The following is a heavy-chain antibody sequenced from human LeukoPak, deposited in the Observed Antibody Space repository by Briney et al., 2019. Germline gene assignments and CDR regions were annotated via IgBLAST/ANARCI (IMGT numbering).Heavy chain of an antibody. D-gene: IGHD1-1*01. CDR1: GFTLSSYA. CDR2: ISGSGGST. Sequence: GGSLRLSCAASGFTLSSYAMSWVRQAPGKGLEWVSAISGSGGSTYYADSVKGRFTISRDNSKNTLYLQMSSLRAEDTAVYYCAKGNAPFTTTPFDYWGQGTLVTVSS. V-gene: IGHV3-23*01. J-gene: IGHJ4*02. CDR3: AKGNAPFTTTPFDY.